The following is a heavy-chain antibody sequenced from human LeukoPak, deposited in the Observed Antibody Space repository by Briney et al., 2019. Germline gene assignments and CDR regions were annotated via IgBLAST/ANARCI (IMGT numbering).Heavy chain of an antibody. CDR3: ARDSTMVRGVIDY. CDR2: IYHSGST. J-gene: IGHJ4*02. Sequence: SETLSLTCTVSGYSISSGYYWGWIRQPPGKGLEWIGSIYHSGSTYYNPSLKSRVTISVDTSKNRFSLKLSSVTAADTAVYYCARDSTMVRGVIDYWGQGTLVTVSS. CDR1: GYSISSGYY. D-gene: IGHD3-10*01. V-gene: IGHV4-38-2*02.